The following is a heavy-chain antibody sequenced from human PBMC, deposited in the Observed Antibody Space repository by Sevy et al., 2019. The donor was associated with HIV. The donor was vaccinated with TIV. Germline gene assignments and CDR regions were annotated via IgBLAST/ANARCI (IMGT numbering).Heavy chain of an antibody. CDR2: INHSGST. CDR3: AMGVVWGSGEGADYYGMDV. CDR1: GGSFSGYY. Sequence: SETLSLTCAVYGGSFSGYYWSWIRQPPGKGLEWIGQINHSGSTNYNPSLKSRVTISVDTSKNQFSLKLSSVTAADTAVYYCAMGVVWGSGEGADYYGMDVWGQGTTVTVSS. V-gene: IGHV4-34*01. D-gene: IGHD3-16*01. J-gene: IGHJ6*02.